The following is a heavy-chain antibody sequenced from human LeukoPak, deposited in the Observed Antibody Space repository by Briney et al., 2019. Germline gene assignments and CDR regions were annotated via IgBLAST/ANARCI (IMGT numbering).Heavy chain of an antibody. Sequence: SETLSFTCTVSGGSINGDNYYWTWLRQPAGKGLEWIGRISPSGSTNHNPSLTSRVTISVDTSKNQFSLKLNFVTAADTAVYYCARVSYQEGVDYWGQGTLVTVSS. J-gene: IGHJ4*02. CDR2: ISPSGST. V-gene: IGHV4-61*02. CDR3: ARVSYQEGVDY. CDR1: GGSINGDNYY. D-gene: IGHD2-2*01.